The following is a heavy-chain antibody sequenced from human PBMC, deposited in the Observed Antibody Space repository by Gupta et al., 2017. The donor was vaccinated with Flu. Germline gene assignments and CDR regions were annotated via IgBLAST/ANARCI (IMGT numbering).Heavy chain of an antibody. D-gene: IGHD2-15*01. J-gene: IGHJ4*02. V-gene: IGHV4-38-2*01. CDR2: VYHGGRT. Sequence: QAQLQESGPGLVKPSETVSLTCAVSGYSFSSVYYWAWIGQPPGRGLEWIGSVYHGGRTYSNPSLKSRLTISVDTSKNQFSLRLTSVTVADTAVYYCARCSGGIVTDFDYWGQGIQVTVSS. CDR1: GYSFSSVYY. CDR3: ARCSGGIVTDFDY.